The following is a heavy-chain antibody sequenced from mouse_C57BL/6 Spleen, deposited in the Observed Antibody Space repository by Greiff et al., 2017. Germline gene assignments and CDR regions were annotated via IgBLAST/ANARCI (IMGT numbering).Heavy chain of an antibody. CDR2: ISSGGSYT. D-gene: IGHD4-1*01. J-gene: IGHJ2*01. CDR1: GFTFSSYG. CDR3: ARRNWDKDFDY. V-gene: IGHV5-6*01. Sequence: EVQLQESGGDLVKPGGSLKLSCAASGFTFSSYGMSWVRQTPDKRLEWVATISSGGSYTYYPDSVKGRFTISRDNAKNTLYLQMSSLKSEDTAMYYCARRNWDKDFDYWGQGTTLTVSS.